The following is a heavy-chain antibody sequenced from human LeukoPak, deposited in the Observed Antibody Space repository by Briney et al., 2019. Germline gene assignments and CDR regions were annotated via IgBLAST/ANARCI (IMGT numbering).Heavy chain of an antibody. J-gene: IGHJ4*02. CDR3: ARLSGYSSGHYYSDY. CDR1: GGSISSDY. V-gene: IGHV4-59*01. D-gene: IGHD3-22*01. Sequence: SETLSLTCTVSGGSISSDYWSWIRQPPGKGLEWIGYIYYRGSANYNPSLKSRVTISVDTSKNQFSLKLSSVTAADTAVYYCARLSGYSSGHYYSDYWGQGTLVTVSS. CDR2: IYYRGSA.